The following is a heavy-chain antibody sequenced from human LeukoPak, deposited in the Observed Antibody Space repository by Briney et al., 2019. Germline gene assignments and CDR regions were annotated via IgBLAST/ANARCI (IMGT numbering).Heavy chain of an antibody. CDR1: GDSVSSNSVA. D-gene: IGHD1-20*01. CDR2: TYYRSKWNN. V-gene: IGHV6-1*01. CDR3: ARYNWNAGRSFDY. J-gene: IGHJ4*02. Sequence: SQTLSLTCAISGDSVSSNSVAWNWIRLSPSRGLEWLGRTYYRSKWNNDYAVSVKSRIIINPDTSKNQFSPQLNSVTPDDTAVYFCARYNWNAGRSFDYWGQGTLVTVSS.